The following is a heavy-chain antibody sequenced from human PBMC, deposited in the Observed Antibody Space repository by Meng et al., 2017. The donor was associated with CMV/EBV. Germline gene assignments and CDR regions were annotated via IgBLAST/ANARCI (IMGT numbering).Heavy chain of an antibody. CDR3: AREGRRAHGMDV. CDR1: GFTFSSYS. CDR2: ISSSSSYI. V-gene: IGHV3-21*01. J-gene: IGHJ6*02. Sequence: GGSLRLSCAASGFTFSSYSMNWVRQAPGKGPEWVSSISSSSSYIYYADSVKGRFTISRDNAKNSLYLQMNSLRAEDTAVYYCAREGRRAHGMDVWGQGTTVTVSS.